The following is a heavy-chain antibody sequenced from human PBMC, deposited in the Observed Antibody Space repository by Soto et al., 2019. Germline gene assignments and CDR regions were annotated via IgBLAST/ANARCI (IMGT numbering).Heavy chain of an antibody. CDR2: VYSTGRT. Sequence: SRTCTVSGGSIKNNCWSWIRQSPGKGLEWLGYVYSTGRTHSNPSLKSRLTMSVDTSKCHLSLRPTSVTTADTATYYCARADRFGVSIRSLDLWGQGILVTVSS. D-gene: IGHD2-8*01. J-gene: IGHJ4*02. CDR3: ARADRFGVSIRSLDL. CDR1: GGSIKNNC. V-gene: IGHV4-59*01.